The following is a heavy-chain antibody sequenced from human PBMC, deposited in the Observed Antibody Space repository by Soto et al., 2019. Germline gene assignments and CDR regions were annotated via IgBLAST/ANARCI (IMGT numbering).Heavy chain of an antibody. Sequence: GGSLRLSCAASGFTFSIYSMNWVRQAPGKGLEWVSSISISRSYIYYVDSVKGRFTISRDDAKNSLFLQMNSLRAEDTAVYYCARAHYSGYDPRGYGLDVWGQGTTVTVSS. CDR1: GFTFSIYS. D-gene: IGHD5-12*01. J-gene: IGHJ6*02. CDR2: ISISRSYI. CDR3: ARAHYSGYDPRGYGLDV. V-gene: IGHV3-21*01.